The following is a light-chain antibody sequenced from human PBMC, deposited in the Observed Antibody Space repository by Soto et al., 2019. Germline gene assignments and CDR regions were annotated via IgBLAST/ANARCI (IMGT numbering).Light chain of an antibody. J-gene: IGKJ2*01. CDR2: AAS. Sequence: EIVLTQSPGTLSLSPGERATLSCRASQSISSSYLAWYQQKPGQAPRLLIYAASSRATGIPDTFSGSGSGTDFTLTISRLEPEDFAVYYCQQYGSSSYTFGQGTQLEIK. CDR1: QSISSSY. CDR3: QQYGSSSYT. V-gene: IGKV3-20*01.